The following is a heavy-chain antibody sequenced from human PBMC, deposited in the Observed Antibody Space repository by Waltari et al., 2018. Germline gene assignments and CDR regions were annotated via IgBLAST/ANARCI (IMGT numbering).Heavy chain of an antibody. CDR3: ARESAFSTSWYPGFDP. J-gene: IGHJ5*02. V-gene: IGHV1-2*06. D-gene: IGHD2-2*01. Sequence: QVELVQSGAEVRKPGASVKVSCKASGYSLTSYYMHWVRQAPGLGLEWKGRINPKRGDTNSATKFQGRVTQTRDTSVNTAFLELRSLTSDDTAVYFCARESAFSTSWYPGFDPWGQGTLVTVAS. CDR2: INPKRGDT. CDR1: GYSLTSYY.